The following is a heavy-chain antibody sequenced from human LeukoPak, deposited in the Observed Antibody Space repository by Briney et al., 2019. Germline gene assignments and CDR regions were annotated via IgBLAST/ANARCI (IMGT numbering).Heavy chain of an antibody. J-gene: IGHJ5*02. CDR2: ISTYNGNT. CDR3: ARDVPGSIGTTARFDP. CDR1: GYTSSIYG. Sequence: ASVKVSCTSSGYTSSIYGISWMRQAPGQGLEWMGWISTYNGNTNYAQKFHGRVTMTTDTSTSTAYMELRSLRSDDTAVYYCARDVPGSIGTTARFDPWGQGTLVTVSS. V-gene: IGHV1-18*01. D-gene: IGHD1-1*01.